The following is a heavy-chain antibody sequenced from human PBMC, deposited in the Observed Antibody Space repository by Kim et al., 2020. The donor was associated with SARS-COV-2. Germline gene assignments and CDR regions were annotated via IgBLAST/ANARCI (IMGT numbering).Heavy chain of an antibody. CDR1: GFTFSSYA. J-gene: IGHJ4*02. CDR3: AKDLSYRYSSGYFDY. D-gene: IGHD6-19*01. CDR2: ISGSGGST. Sequence: GGSLRLSCAASGFTFSSYAMSWVRQAPGKGLEWVSAISGSGGSTYYADSVKGRFTISRDNSKNTLYLQMNSLRAEDTAVYYCAKDLSYRYSSGYFDYWGQGTLVTVSS. V-gene: IGHV3-23*01.